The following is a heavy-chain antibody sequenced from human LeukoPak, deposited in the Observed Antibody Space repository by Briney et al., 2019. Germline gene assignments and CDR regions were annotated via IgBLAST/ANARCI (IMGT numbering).Heavy chain of an antibody. J-gene: IGHJ4*02. Sequence: GGSLRLSCAASGFTFRNYNMNWVRQAPGEGLEWVSYISSSCSTIYYAGPVKGRFTISRDNAKNSLYLQMNSLRAEDTALYYCARDSDPFSGYYDYWGQGTLVTVSS. V-gene: IGHV3-48*01. D-gene: IGHD2-15*01. CDR3: ARDSDPFSGYYDY. CDR1: GFTFRNYN. CDR2: ISSSCSTI.